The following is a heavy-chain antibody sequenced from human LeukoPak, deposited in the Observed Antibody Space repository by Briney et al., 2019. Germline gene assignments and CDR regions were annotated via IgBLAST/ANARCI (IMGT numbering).Heavy chain of an antibody. CDR1: GYTFTSYG. CDR2: ISAYNGNT. V-gene: IGHV1-18*01. D-gene: IGHD2-21*02. Sequence: ASVKVSCKASGYTFTSYGISWVRQAPGQGLEWMGWISAYNGNTNYAQKLQGRVTMTEDTSTDTAFMEVSSLRSEDTAVYYCANMVLTASHFFDGFDIWGQGTMVTVSS. CDR3: ANMVLTASHFFDGFDI. J-gene: IGHJ3*02.